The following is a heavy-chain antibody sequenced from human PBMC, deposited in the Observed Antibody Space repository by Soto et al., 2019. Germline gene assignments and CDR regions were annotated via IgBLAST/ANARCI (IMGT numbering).Heavy chain of an antibody. CDR3: ARSLYYDSSGLEPYYYGMDV. Sequence: PSETLSLTCTVSGGSISSGGYYWSWIRQHPGKGLEWIGYIYYSGSTYYNPSLKSRVTISVDTSKNQFSLKLSSVTAADTAVYYCARSLYYDSSGLEPYYYGMDVWGQGTTVTVSS. CDR1: GGSISSGGYY. D-gene: IGHD3-22*01. V-gene: IGHV4-31*03. J-gene: IGHJ6*02. CDR2: IYYSGST.